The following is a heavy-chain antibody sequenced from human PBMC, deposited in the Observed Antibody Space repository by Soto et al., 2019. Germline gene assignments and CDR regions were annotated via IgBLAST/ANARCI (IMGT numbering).Heavy chain of an antibody. CDR3: ARRVAAGRHFDH. CDR2: ISSSGNSM. D-gene: IGHD6-13*01. J-gene: IGHJ4*02. Sequence: QVQLVESGGGLVMPGGSLRLSCAASGFTFSDHYMSWIRQAPGKGLEWVSYISSSGNSMYYADSVKGRFTVSRDNAKNSQDLQINILRTEDTAVYYCARRVAAGRHFDHWGQGTLVTVAS. V-gene: IGHV3-11*01. CDR1: GFTFSDHY.